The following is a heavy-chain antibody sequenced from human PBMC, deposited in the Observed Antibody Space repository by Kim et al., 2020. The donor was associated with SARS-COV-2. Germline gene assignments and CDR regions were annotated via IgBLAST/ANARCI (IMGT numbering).Heavy chain of an antibody. D-gene: IGHD6-13*01. J-gene: IGHJ3*02. CDR1: GGSISSSNW. CDR2: IYHSGST. CDR3: AGVEQQQRKGNDAFDI. Sequence: SETLSLTCAVSGGSISSSNWWSWVRQPPGKGLEWIVEIYHSGSTNYNPSLKSRVTISVDKSKNQFSLKLSSVTAADTAVYYCAGVEQQQRKGNDAFDIWGQGTMVTVSS. V-gene: IGHV4-4*02.